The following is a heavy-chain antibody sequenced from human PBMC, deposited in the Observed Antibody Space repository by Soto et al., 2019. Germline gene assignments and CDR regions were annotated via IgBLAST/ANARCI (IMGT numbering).Heavy chain of an antibody. V-gene: IGHV4-59*01. J-gene: IGHJ3*02. CDR1: GVSISSYY. D-gene: IGHD6-19*01. Sequence: PSETLSLTCTVSGVSISSYYWSWIRQPPGKGLEWIGYIYYSGSANYNPSLKSRVTISVDTSKDQFSLKLSSVTAADTAVYYCACGWYDAFDIWGQGTMVTVSS. CDR2: IYYSGSA. CDR3: ACGWYDAFDI.